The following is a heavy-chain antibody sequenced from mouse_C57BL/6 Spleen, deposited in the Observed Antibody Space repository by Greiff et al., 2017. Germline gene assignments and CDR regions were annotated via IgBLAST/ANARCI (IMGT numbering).Heavy chain of an antibody. D-gene: IGHD1-1*01. V-gene: IGHV1-52*01. Sequence: QVQLQQPGAELVRPGSSVKLSCKASGYTFTSYWMHWVKQRPIQGLEWIGNIDPSDSETHYNQKFKDKATLTVDKSSSTAYMQLSSLTSEDSAVYYCARWHYYGSRGDAMDYWGQGTSVTVSS. CDR1: GYTFTSYW. CDR2: IDPSDSET. J-gene: IGHJ4*01. CDR3: ARWHYYGSRGDAMDY.